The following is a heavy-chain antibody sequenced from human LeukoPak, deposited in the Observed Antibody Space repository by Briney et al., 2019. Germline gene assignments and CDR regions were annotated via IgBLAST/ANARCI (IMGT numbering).Heavy chain of an antibody. V-gene: IGHV3-30-3*01. CDR3: ARELAARRDYFDY. D-gene: IGHD6-6*01. J-gene: IGHJ4*02. Sequence: QSGGSLGLSCAAPRFSLSSFAMHWVRQAPGKGLEWVAVVSYDGIKKNYADSVKGRFTISRDNSKNTLYLQMNSLRAEDTAVYYCARELAARRDYFDYWGQGTLVTVSS. CDR1: RFSLSSFA. CDR2: VSYDGIKK.